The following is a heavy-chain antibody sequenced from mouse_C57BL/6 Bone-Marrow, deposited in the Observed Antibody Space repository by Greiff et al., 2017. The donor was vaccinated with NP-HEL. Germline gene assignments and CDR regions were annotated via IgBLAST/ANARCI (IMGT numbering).Heavy chain of an antibody. Sequence: VQLQQSGAELVRPGASVKLSCTASGFNIKDDYMHWVKQRPEQGLEWIGWIDPENGDTEYASKFQGKATITADTSSNTAYLQLSSLTSEDTAVYYCTRLNYFDYWGQGTTLTVSS. CDR3: TRLNYFDY. V-gene: IGHV14-4*01. CDR2: IDPENGDT. CDR1: GFNIKDDY. J-gene: IGHJ2*01.